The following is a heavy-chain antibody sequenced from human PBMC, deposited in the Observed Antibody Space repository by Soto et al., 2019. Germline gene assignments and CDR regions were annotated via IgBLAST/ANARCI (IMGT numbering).Heavy chain of an antibody. V-gene: IGHV5-10-1*03. D-gene: IGHD2-8*02. CDR2: IDPRDSYT. CDR1: GYTFTTFW. J-gene: IGHJ5*02. CDR3: ARIYCTASTCDSWFDP. Sequence: DVQLVQSGAEVKTPGESLRISCTGFGYTFTTFWISWVRQMPGRGLEWMGTIDPRDSYTNYSPSFQGHVTISADKSISTAYLQWGNLKASDTAMYYCARIYCTASTCDSWFDPWGQGTLVTVSS.